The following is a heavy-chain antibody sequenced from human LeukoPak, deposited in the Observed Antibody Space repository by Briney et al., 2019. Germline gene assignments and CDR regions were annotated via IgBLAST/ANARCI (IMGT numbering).Heavy chain of an antibody. V-gene: IGHV1-46*01. Sequence: GASVKVSCKASGDTFIAYYIHWVRQAPGQGLEWIGMINPSGGDTTYAQTSYAQKFQGTITMTRDTSTSTVYMELNSLSSDDTATYYCARAYGRRDAFDIWGQGTMVAVSS. J-gene: IGHJ3*02. D-gene: IGHD4-17*01. CDR2: INPSGGDTTYAQT. CDR3: ARAYGRRDAFDI. CDR1: GDTFIAYY.